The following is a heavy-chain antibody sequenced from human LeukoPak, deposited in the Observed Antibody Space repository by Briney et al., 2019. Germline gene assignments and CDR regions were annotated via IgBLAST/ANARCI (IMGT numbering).Heavy chain of an antibody. D-gene: IGHD6-6*01. CDR3: AREAEYSSSSDFDY. V-gene: IGHV1-2*02. Sequence: ASVKVSCKASGGTFISYAISWVRQAPGQGLEWMGWIDPHSGGTNYAQKFQDRVTMTRDTSISTAYMELSRLRSDDTAVYYCAREAEYSSSSDFDYWGQGTLVTVSS. J-gene: IGHJ4*02. CDR1: GGTFISYA. CDR2: IDPHSGGT.